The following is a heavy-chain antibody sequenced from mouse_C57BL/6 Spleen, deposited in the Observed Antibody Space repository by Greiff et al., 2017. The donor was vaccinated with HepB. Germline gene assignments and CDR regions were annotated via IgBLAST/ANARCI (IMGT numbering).Heavy chain of an antibody. V-gene: IGHV3-6*01. J-gene: IGHJ4*01. CDR3: AITTVVATDY. CDR1: GYSITSGYY. D-gene: IGHD1-1*01. Sequence: DVKLVESGPGLVKPSQSLSLTCSVTGYSITSGYYWNWIRQFPGNKLEWMGYISYDGSNNYNPSLKNRISITRDTSKNQFFLKLTSVTTEDTATYYCAITTVVATDYWGQGTSVTVSS. CDR2: ISYDGSN.